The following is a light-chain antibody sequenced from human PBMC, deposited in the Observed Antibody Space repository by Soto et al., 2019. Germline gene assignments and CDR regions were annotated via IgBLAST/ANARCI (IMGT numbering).Light chain of an antibody. CDR3: SSYAGSNFVI. V-gene: IGLV2-8*01. Sequence: QSALTQPPSASGSPGQSVTISCTGTSSDVGGYNYVSWYQQHPGKAPKLMIYEVSERPSGVPDRFSGSKSGNTASLTVSGLQAEDEADYYCSSYAGSNFVIFGGGTKLTVL. CDR2: EVS. CDR1: SSDVGGYNY. J-gene: IGLJ2*01.